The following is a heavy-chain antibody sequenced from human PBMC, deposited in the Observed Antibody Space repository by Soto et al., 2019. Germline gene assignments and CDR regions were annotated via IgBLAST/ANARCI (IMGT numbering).Heavy chain of an antibody. J-gene: IGHJ6*02. CDR2: IIPIFGTA. V-gene: IGHV1-69*13. Sequence: SVKVSCKASGGTFSSYAISWVRQAPGQGLEWMGGIIPIFGTANYAQKFQGRVTITADESTSTAYMELSSLRSEDTAVYYCAGRQGITMVRGVIPYYYYGMDVWGQGTTVTVSS. CDR1: GGTFSSYA. D-gene: IGHD3-10*01. CDR3: AGRQGITMVRGVIPYYYYGMDV.